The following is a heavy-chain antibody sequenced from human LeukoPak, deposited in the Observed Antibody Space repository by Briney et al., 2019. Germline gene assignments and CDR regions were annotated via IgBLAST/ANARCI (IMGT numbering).Heavy chain of an antibody. Sequence: GGPLTLLCSVCGFNFDNYVMVWLPQAPGKAREWVSTICAVFANTCSADSVKGRFTISRDNSKSTLYLQMNSLRAEDTAAYYCAKDLFSGSGRAGNMDVWGEGTTVTVSS. V-gene: IGHV3-23*01. D-gene: IGHD3-10*01. CDR1: GFNFDNYV. CDR2: ICAVFANT. CDR3: AKDLFSGSGRAGNMDV. J-gene: IGHJ6*03.